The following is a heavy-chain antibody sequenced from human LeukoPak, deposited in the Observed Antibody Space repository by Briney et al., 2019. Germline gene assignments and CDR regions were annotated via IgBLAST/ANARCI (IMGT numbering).Heavy chain of an antibody. V-gene: IGHV1-69*04. CDR1: GGTFSSYA. CDR2: IIPILGIA. Sequence: SVKVSCKASGGTFSSYAISWVRQAPGQGLEWMGRIIPILGIANYAQKFQGRVTITADNSTSTAYMELSSLRSEDTAVYYCARDLGTAMVQFDYWGQGTLVTVSS. J-gene: IGHJ4*02. CDR3: ARDLGTAMVQFDY. D-gene: IGHD5-18*01.